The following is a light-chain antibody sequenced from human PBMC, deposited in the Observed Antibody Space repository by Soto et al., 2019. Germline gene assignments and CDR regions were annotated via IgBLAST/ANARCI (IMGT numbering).Light chain of an antibody. CDR2: GAS. Sequence: VLTQSAGALSLTPGERATLSCRASQSVSSSYLAWYQQKPGQAPRLLIYGASTRATGIPDRFSGSGSGTDFSLTIRGLKPEDFAVYYCQQYRMSPNTFGHGTRLEI. CDR1: QSVSSSY. CDR3: QQYRMSPNT. J-gene: IGKJ5*01. V-gene: IGKV3-20*01.